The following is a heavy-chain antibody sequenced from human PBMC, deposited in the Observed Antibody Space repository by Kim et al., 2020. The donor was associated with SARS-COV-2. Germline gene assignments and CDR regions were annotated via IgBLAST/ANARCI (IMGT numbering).Heavy chain of an antibody. Sequence: TTDYAAPVKGRFTISRDDSKNTLYLQMNSLKTEDTAVYYCTTRTNWGTDYWGQGTLVTVSS. D-gene: IGHD7-27*01. CDR2: TT. CDR3: TTRTNWGTDY. V-gene: IGHV3-15*01. J-gene: IGHJ4*02.